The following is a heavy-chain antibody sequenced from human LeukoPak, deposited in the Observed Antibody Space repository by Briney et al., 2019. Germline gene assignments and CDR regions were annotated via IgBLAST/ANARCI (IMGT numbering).Heavy chain of an antibody. D-gene: IGHD5-18*01. V-gene: IGHV4-31*03. CDR2: IYYSGST. CDR1: GGSISSGGYY. CDR3: ARGTAMVRYYYGMDV. J-gene: IGHJ6*02. Sequence: SQTLSLTCTVSGGSISSGGYYWSWIRQHPGKGLEWIVYIYYSGSTYYNPSLKSRVTISVDTSKNQFSLKLSSVTAADTAVYYCARGTAMVRYYYGMDVWGQGTTVTVSS.